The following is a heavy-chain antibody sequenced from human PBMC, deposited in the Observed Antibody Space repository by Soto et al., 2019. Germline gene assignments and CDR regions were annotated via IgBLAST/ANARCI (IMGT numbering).Heavy chain of an antibody. J-gene: IGHJ5*02. D-gene: IGHD3-3*01. Sequence: ASVKVSCKASGYTFTSYDINWVRQATGQGLEWMGYMIPNSGNTVYAQKFQGRLTMTRNTSMSTAYMELTSLRSDDTAVYYCARYYRDFWSGPGVGFDPWGQGTLVTVSS. V-gene: IGHV1-8*01. CDR3: ARYYRDFWSGPGVGFDP. CDR1: GYTFTSYD. CDR2: MIPNSGNT.